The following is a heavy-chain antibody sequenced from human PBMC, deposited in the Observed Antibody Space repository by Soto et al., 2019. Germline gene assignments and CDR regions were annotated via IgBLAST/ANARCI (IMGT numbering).Heavy chain of an antibody. CDR3: ARVDGDYVNVGYYMDV. V-gene: IGHV3-33*01. D-gene: IGHD4-17*01. CDR2: IWYDGSNK. CDR1: GFTFSSYG. Sequence: QVQLVESGGGVVQPGRSLRLSCAASGFTFSSYGMHWVRQAPGKGLEWVAVIWYDGSNKYYADSVKGRFTISRDNSKNTLYLQMNSLRAEDTAVYYCARVDGDYVNVGYYMDVWGKGTTVTVSS. J-gene: IGHJ6*03.